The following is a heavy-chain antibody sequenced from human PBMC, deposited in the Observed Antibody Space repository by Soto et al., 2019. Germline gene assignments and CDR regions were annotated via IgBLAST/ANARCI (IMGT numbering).Heavy chain of an antibody. V-gene: IGHV3-48*02. Sequence: EVQLVESGGGLVQPGGSLRLSCSASGFTFDSYDMNWVRQAPGKGLEWVSYISIFSSSIYYADSVKGRFTISRDNAKNSLYLQMNSLRDEDTAVYYCARGPPLFDPWGQGTLVTVSS. CDR2: ISIFSSSI. J-gene: IGHJ5*02. CDR3: ARGPPLFDP. D-gene: IGHD3-10*01. CDR1: GFTFDSYD.